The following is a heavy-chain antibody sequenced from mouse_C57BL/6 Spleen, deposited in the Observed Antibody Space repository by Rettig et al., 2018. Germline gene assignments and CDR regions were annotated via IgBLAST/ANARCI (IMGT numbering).Heavy chain of an antibody. J-gene: IGHJ3*01. CDR2: IDPENGDT. CDR3: TTYYYGSAWFAY. CDR1: GFNIKDDY. D-gene: IGHD1-1*01. Sequence: ELVRPGASVKLSCTASGFNIKDDYMHWVKQRPEQGLEWIGWIDPENGDTEYASKFQGKATITADTSSNTAYLQLSSLTSEDTAVYYCTTYYYGSAWFAYWGQGTLVTVSA. V-gene: IGHV14-4*01.